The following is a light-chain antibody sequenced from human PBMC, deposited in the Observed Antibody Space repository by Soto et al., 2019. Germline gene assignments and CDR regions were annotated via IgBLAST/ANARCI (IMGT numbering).Light chain of an antibody. V-gene: IGKV3-11*01. CDR3: QQYASYSPT. Sequence: EIVLTQSPATLSLSPGERATLSCRASQSVSSYLAWYQQKPGQAPRLLIYDASNRATGIPARFSGSGSGTEFTLTISSLQPDDFATYYCQQYASYSPTFGQGTKVDIK. J-gene: IGKJ1*01. CDR1: QSVSSY. CDR2: DAS.